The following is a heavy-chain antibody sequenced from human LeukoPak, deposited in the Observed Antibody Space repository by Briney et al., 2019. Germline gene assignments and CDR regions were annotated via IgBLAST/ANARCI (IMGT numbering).Heavy chain of an antibody. Sequence: ASVKVSCKASGGTFSSYAIGWVRQAPGQGLEWMGGIIPIFGTANYAQKFQGRVTITTDESTSTAYMELSSLRSGDTAVYYCARGLYDSSGLDYWGQGTLVTVSS. J-gene: IGHJ4*02. D-gene: IGHD3-22*01. V-gene: IGHV1-69*05. CDR2: IIPIFGTA. CDR1: GGTFSSYA. CDR3: ARGLYDSSGLDY.